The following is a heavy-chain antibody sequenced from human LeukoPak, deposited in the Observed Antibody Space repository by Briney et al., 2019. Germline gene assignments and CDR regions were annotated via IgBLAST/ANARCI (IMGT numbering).Heavy chain of an antibody. Sequence: PGGSLRLSCAASGFTYSSYAMHWVRQAPGKGLEWVAVISNDGSNKYYADSVKGRFTISRDNSKNTLYLPMNSLRAEDTAVYYCARDQRITIFGVVSYNWFDPWGQGTLVTVSS. D-gene: IGHD3-3*01. CDR1: GFTYSSYA. CDR3: ARDQRITIFGVVSYNWFDP. V-gene: IGHV3-30-3*01. CDR2: ISNDGSNK. J-gene: IGHJ5*02.